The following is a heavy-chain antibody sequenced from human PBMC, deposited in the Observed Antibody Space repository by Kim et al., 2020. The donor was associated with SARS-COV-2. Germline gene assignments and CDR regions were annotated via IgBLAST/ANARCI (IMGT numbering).Heavy chain of an antibody. CDR3: ARGGHYSYYGVDV. CDR2: INGDGSVT. J-gene: IGHJ6*02. V-gene: IGHV3-74*01. Sequence: GGSLRLSCAASGFTFRNYLMHWVRQVPGKGLVWVSCINGDGSVTTYADSVKGRFTISRDSAKNTLYLQMNSLRAEDTAVYYCARGGHYSYYGVDVWGQGT. CDR1: GFTFRNYL.